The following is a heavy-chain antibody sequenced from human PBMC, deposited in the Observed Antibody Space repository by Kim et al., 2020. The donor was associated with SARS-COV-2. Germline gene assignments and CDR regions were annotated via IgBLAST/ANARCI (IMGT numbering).Heavy chain of an antibody. J-gene: IGHJ4*02. V-gene: IGHV1-3*01. CDR2: IDCGNGNT. Sequence: ASVKVSCKTSGHFFTRDSIHWVRQAPGQGLEWMGGIDCGNGNTIYSQKFQGRVTFTTDTSASTAYMELSFLRSEDSAVYYCPGGFYFDYWGQGTLVTASS. CDR3: PGGFYFDY. D-gene: IGHD3-16*01. CDR1: GHFFTRDS.